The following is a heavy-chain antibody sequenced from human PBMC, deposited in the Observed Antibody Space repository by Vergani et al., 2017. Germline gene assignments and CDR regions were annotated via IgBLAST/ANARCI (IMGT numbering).Heavy chain of an antibody. CDR2: IYAGDSDV. CDR1: ESSFISNE. CDR3: AKTHDFSSLYSSYNWFDP. D-gene: IGHD3-3*01. Sequence: EVMLVQSGAEVKKPGEPLKISCKYSESSFISNEIAWVRQMSGKGLEWMGIIYAGDSDVRYSPSFQGQVTMSVDKSLSTAYLQWSSLKASDTATYYCAKTHDFSSLYSSYNWFDPWGQGTQVTVSS. J-gene: IGHJ5*02. V-gene: IGHV5-51*03.